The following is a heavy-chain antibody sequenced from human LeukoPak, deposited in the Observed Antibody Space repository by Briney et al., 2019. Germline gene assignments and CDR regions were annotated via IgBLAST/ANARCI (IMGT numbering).Heavy chain of an antibody. J-gene: IGHJ6*03. D-gene: IGHD3-9*01. V-gene: IGHV4-4*07. CDR1: GGSISSYY. CDR2: IYTSGST. CDR3: ARTNYDILTGRIERDYYYYYMDV. Sequence: SETLSLTCTVSGGSISSYYWSWIRQPAGKGLGWIGRIYTSGSTNYNPSLKSRVTMSVDTSKNQFSLKLSSVTAADTAVYYCARTNYDILTGRIERDYYYYYMDVWGKGTTVTVSS.